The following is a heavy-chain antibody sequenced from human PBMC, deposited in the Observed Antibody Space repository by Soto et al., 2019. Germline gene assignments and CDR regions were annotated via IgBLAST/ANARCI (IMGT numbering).Heavy chain of an antibody. CDR1: GFPFRSFC. J-gene: IGHJ4*02. D-gene: IGHD6-19*01. V-gene: IGHV3-30*18. CDR3: AKDTSQMAAIGLLDY. CDR2: ISYDGSNK. Sequence: GGAPRLPFSAPGFPFRSFCMHWVPPGPGKGLEWVAVISYDGSNKYYVDSVKGRFTISRDNSKNTLYLQMNSLRAEDTAVYYCAKDTSQMAAIGLLDYWGQGTQVTVSS.